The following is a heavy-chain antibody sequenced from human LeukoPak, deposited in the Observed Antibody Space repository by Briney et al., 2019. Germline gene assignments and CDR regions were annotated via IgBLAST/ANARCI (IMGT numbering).Heavy chain of an antibody. D-gene: IGHD4-11*01. V-gene: IGHV3-64*01. CDR3: ARAPDYYSNSFFDY. Sequence: ASVKVSCKASGYTFTGYYMHWVRQAPGKGLEYVSAISSNGGSTYYANSVKGRFTISRDNSKNTLYLQMGSLRAEDMAVYYCARAPDYYSNSFFDYWGQGTLVTVSS. CDR2: ISSNGGST. J-gene: IGHJ4*02. CDR1: GYTFTGYY.